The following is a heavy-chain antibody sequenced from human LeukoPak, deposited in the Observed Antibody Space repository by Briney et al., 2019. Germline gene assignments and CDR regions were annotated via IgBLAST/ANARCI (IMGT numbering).Heavy chain of an antibody. CDR3: ATDWSPQIAGIHYDAFDI. J-gene: IGHJ3*02. Sequence: GGSLRLSCTASGFTFSNFWINWVRQAPGEGLEWVANIKEDGSKKNYVDSVKGRFTISRDNAKNSLFLQMNNLGAEDTALYYCATDWSPQIAGIHYDAFDIWGQGTMVTVSS. V-gene: IGHV3-7*01. D-gene: IGHD2-21*01. CDR1: GFTFSNFW. CDR2: IKEDGSKK.